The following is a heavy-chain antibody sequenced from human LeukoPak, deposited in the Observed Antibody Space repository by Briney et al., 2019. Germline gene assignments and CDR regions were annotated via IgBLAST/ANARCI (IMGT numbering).Heavy chain of an antibody. V-gene: IGHV1-2*02. Sequence: AASVKVSCKASGYTFTGYYIHWVRQAPGQGLEWMGWINPHSGGTNYAQKFQGRVTMTRDTSISTAYMELSGLRSDDTAVYYCARGPPGNYYGSGSFLSDLSFDYWGQGTLVTVSS. D-gene: IGHD3-10*01. CDR1: GYTFTGYY. CDR3: ARGPPGNYYGSGSFLSDLSFDY. CDR2: INPHSGGT. J-gene: IGHJ4*02.